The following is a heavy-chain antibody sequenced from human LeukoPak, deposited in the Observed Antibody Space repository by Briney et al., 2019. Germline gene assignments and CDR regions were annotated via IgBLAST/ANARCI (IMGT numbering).Heavy chain of an antibody. CDR1: GGSISSYY. V-gene: IGHV4-59*01. CDR2: IYYSGST. Sequence: SETLSLTCTVSGGSISSYYWSWIRQPPGKGLEWIGYIYYSGSTNYNPSLKSRVTISVDTSKNQFSLKLSSVTAADTAVYYCAALNGGREMFDPWGQGTLVTVSS. J-gene: IGHJ5*02. CDR3: AALNGGREMFDP. D-gene: IGHD2-15*01.